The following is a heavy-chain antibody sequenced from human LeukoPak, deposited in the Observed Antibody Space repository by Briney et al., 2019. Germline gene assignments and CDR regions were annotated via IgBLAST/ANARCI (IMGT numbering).Heavy chain of an antibody. V-gene: IGHV7-4-1*02. CDR3: AREGREMATNYYYYYYYMDV. Sequence: ASVKVSCKASGYTFTSYAVNWVRQAPGQGLEWMGWINTNTGNPTYAQGFTGRFVFSLDTSVSTAYLQISSLKAEDTAVYYCAREGREMATNYYYYYYYMDVWGKGTTVTVSS. CDR2: INTNTGNP. CDR1: GYTFTSYA. D-gene: IGHD5-24*01. J-gene: IGHJ6*03.